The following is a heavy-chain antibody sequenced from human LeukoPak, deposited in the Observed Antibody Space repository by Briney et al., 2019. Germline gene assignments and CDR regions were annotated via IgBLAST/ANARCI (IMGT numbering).Heavy chain of an antibody. CDR3: ARDRNYDFWSDSYYYYYYGMDV. Sequence: ASVKVSCKASGYTFTGYYMHWVRQAPGQGLEWMGWINPNSGGTNYAQKFQGRVTMTRDTSISTAYMELSRLRSDDMAVYYCARDRNYDFWSDSYYYYYYGMDVWGQGTTVTVSS. D-gene: IGHD3-3*01. CDR1: GYTFTGYY. CDR2: INPNSGGT. V-gene: IGHV1-2*02. J-gene: IGHJ6*02.